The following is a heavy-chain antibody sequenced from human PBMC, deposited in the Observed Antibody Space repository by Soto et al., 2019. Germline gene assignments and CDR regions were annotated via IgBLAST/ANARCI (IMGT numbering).Heavy chain of an antibody. J-gene: IGHJ4*02. CDR1: GFTFSSYG. D-gene: IGHD3-9*01. V-gene: IGHV3-30*18. Sequence: RGSLRLSCAASGFTFSSYGMHWVRQAPGKGLEWVAVISYDGSNKYYADSVKGRFTISRDNSKNTLYLQMNSLRAEETDVYYCANSKEFDWLGYWGQXTLVTSPQ. CDR2: ISYDGSNK. CDR3: ANSKEFDWLGY.